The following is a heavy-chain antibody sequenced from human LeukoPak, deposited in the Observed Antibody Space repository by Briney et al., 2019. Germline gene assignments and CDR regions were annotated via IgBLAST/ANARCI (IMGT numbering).Heavy chain of an antibody. CDR1: GYSFTTNW. CDR2: IYPGDSDT. J-gene: IGHJ4*02. CDR3: ARRSYDSSVYYRYTYYFDY. V-gene: IGHV5-51*01. D-gene: IGHD3-22*01. Sequence: GESLKISCKGSGYSFTTNWIGWVRQMPGKGLEWMGIIYPGDSDTRYSPSFQGQVTISVDKSISTAYLQWSSLKASDTAMYYCARRSYDSSVYYRYTYYFDYWGQGTLVTVSS.